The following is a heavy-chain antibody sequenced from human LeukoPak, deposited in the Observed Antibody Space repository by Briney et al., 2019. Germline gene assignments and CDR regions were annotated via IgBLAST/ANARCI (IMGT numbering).Heavy chain of an antibody. V-gene: IGHV3-21*01. CDR1: GFTLTSYS. Sequence: GGSLRLSCAASGFTLTSYSMNWVRQAPGKGLEWVSSISSRSSYIYYADSVKGRFTISRDNAKNSLYLQMNSLRAEDTAVYYCARDRDSSGFDYWGQGTLVTVSS. D-gene: IGHD6-19*01. CDR2: ISSRSSYI. J-gene: IGHJ4*02. CDR3: ARDRDSSGFDY.